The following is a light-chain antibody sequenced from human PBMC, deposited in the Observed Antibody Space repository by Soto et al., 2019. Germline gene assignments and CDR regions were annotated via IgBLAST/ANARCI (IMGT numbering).Light chain of an antibody. CDR1: QSISSY. CDR3: QQYNNWPPWT. V-gene: IGKV3-11*01. CDR2: EAS. Sequence: EVVLTQSPDTLSLPPWERATLSCRASQSISSYLAWYQQKPGQAPRLLRYEASSRATGIPARFSGSGSGTDFTLTISSLEPEDFAVYYCQQYNNWPPWTFGQGTKVDIK. J-gene: IGKJ1*01.